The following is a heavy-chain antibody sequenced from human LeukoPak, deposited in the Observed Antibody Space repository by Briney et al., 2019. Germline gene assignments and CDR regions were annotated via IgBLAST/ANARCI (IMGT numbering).Heavy chain of an antibody. CDR1: GGSISSYY. V-gene: IGHV4-4*07. D-gene: IGHD1-26*01. CDR2: IYTSGST. Sequence: PSETLSLTCTVSGGSISSYYWSWVRQPAGKGLEWIGRIYTSGSTNINPPLRGRVPFPVDTSKNQFSLKLSSLPPTPPPVFSCARGMQELDPWGRGTLVTVSS. CDR3: ARGMQELDP. J-gene: IGHJ5*02.